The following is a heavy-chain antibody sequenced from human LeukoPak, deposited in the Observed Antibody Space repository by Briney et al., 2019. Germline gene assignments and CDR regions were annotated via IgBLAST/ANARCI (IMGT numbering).Heavy chain of an antibody. J-gene: IGHJ4*02. Sequence: SETLSLTCTVSGGSISSYYWSWIRQPPGKGLEWIGYIYYSGSTNYNPSLKSRVTMSVDTSKNQFSLKLSSVTAADTAVYYCARDGSYDFWSGLFDYWGQGTLVTVSS. D-gene: IGHD3-3*01. CDR3: ARDGSYDFWSGLFDY. CDR2: IYYSGST. V-gene: IGHV4-59*12. CDR1: GGSISSYY.